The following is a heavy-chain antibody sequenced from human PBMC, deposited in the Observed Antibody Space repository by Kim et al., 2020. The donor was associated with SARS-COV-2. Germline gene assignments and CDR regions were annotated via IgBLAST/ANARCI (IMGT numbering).Heavy chain of an antibody. CDR3: ARARDYYDSSGYYFDY. Sequence: LKGRVTMTTDTSTSTAYMELRSLRADDTAVYYCARARDYYDSSGYYFDYWGQGTLVTVSS. J-gene: IGHJ4*02. D-gene: IGHD3-22*01. V-gene: IGHV1-18*01.